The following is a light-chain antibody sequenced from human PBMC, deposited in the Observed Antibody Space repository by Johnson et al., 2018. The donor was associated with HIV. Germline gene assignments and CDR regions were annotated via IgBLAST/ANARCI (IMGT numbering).Light chain of an antibody. CDR2: ENN. CDR1: SSNIGNNY. CDR3: GTWDSSLSAYV. V-gene: IGLV1-51*02. J-gene: IGLJ1*01. Sequence: QSVLTQPPSVSAAPGQKVTISCSGSSSNIGNNYVSWYQQLTGTAPKLLIYENNKRPSGIPDRFSGSKSGTSATLGITGLQTGDEDDYYCGTWDSSLSAYVLGTGTTVTVL.